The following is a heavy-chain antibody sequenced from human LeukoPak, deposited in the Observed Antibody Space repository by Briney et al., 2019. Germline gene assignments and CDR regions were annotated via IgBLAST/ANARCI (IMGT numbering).Heavy chain of an antibody. Sequence: SETLSLTRTVSGGSNSSYYWSWLRQPPGKGLEWIGYIYYSGSTNYNPSLKSRVTISVDTSKNQFSLKLSSVTAADTAVYYCARGYSSGWYYFDYWGQGTLVTVSS. CDR2: IYYSGST. V-gene: IGHV4-59*01. J-gene: IGHJ4*02. CDR3: ARGYSSGWYYFDY. CDR1: GGSNSSYY. D-gene: IGHD6-19*01.